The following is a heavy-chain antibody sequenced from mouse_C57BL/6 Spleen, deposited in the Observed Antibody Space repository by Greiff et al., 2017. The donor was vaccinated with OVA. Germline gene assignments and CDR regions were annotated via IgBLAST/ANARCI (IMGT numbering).Heavy chain of an antibody. V-gene: IGHV5-4*01. D-gene: IGHD2-4*01. CDR3: ARECDYDGGGFGD. J-gene: IGHJ2*01. Sequence: EVQLVESGGGLVKPGGSLKLSCAASGFTFSSYAMSWVRQTPEKRLEWVATISDGGSYTYYPDNVKGRFTISRDNAKNNLYLQMSNLTSEDTAVYYCARECDYDGGGFGDWGQGTTLTVAS. CDR1: GFTFSSYA. CDR2: ISDGGSYT.